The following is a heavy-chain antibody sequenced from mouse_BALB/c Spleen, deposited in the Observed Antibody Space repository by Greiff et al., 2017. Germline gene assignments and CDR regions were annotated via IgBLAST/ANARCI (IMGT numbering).Heavy chain of an antibody. CDR1: GYSITSDYA. CDR3: ASRHLYGSSSRYAMDY. CDR2: ISYSGST. J-gene: IGHJ4*01. D-gene: IGHD1-1*01. Sequence: EVKLVESGPGLVKPSQSLSLTCTVTGYSITSDYAWNWIRQFPGNQLEWMGYISYSGSTSYNPSLKSRISITRDTSKNQFFLQLNSVTTEDTATYYCASRHLYGSSSRYAMDYWGQGTSVTVSS. V-gene: IGHV3-2*02.